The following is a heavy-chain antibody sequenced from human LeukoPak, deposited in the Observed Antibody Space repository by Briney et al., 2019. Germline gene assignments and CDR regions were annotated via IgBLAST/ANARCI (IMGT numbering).Heavy chain of an antibody. J-gene: IGHJ6*03. D-gene: IGHD6-19*01. CDR3: ARDGVGGWARLYYYYYMDV. CDR2: ISSSSSTI. Sequence: GGSLRLSCAASGFTFSSYSMNWVRQAPGKGLEWASYISSSSSTIYYADSVKGRFTISRDNAKNSLYLQMNSLRAEDTAVYYCARDGVGGWARLYYYYYMDVWGKGTTVTVSS. CDR1: GFTFSSYS. V-gene: IGHV3-48*01.